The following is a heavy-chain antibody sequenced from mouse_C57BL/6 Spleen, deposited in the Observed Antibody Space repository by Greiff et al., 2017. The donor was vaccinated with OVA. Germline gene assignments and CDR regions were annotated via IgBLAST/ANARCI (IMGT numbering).Heavy chain of an antibody. D-gene: IGHD1-1*01. CDR1: GYAFSSYW. CDR2: IYPGDGDT. Sequence: QVQLQQSGAELVKPGASVKISCKASGYAFSSYWMNWVKQRPGKGLEWIGQIYPGDGDTNYNGKFKGKATLTADKSSSTAYMQLSSLTSEDSAVYFCARRGPITTVVAYYFDYWGQGTTLTVSS. V-gene: IGHV1-80*01. CDR3: ARRGPITTVVAYYFDY. J-gene: IGHJ2*01.